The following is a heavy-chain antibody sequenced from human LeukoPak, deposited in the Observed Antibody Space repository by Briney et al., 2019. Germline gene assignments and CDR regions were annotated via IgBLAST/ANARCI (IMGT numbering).Heavy chain of an antibody. Sequence: SETLSLTCAVYGGSFSGYYWSWIRQPPGKGLEWIGEINHSGSTNYNPSLESRVTISVDTSKNQFSLKLNSVTAADTAVYYCARGSWNYEGLDYWGQGTLVTVSS. CDR3: ARGSWNYEGLDY. V-gene: IGHV4-34*01. J-gene: IGHJ4*02. D-gene: IGHD1-7*01. CDR2: INHSGST. CDR1: GGSFSGYY.